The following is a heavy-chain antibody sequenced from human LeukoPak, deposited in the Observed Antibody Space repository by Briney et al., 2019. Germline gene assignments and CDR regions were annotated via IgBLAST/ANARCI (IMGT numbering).Heavy chain of an antibody. D-gene: IGHD2-15*01. J-gene: IGHJ6*02. CDR2: V. V-gene: IGHV4-61*01. CDR1: GGSIGSGSYW. Sequence: SETLSLTCTVSGGSIGSGSYWWSWIRQHPEKGLEWIGYVYYNPSLKSRVSISVDTSKNQLSLTLTSVTAADTAVYYCARGHRSSSAYHCNAMDVWGQGTTVTVSS. CDR3: ARGHRSSSAYHCNAMDV.